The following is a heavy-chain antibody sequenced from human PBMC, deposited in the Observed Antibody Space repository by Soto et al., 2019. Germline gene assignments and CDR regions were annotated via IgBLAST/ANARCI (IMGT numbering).Heavy chain of an antibody. Sequence: GGSLRLSCAASGFTFSNAWMSWVRQAPGKGLEWVGRIKSKTDGGTTDYAAPVKGRFTISRDDSKNTLYLQMNSLKTEDTAVYYCTTDSYNDYGDYYYYYYMDVWGKGTTVTVSS. V-gene: IGHV3-15*01. CDR3: TTDSYNDYGDYYYYYYMDV. CDR1: GFTFSNAW. D-gene: IGHD4-17*01. CDR2: IKSKTDGGTT. J-gene: IGHJ6*03.